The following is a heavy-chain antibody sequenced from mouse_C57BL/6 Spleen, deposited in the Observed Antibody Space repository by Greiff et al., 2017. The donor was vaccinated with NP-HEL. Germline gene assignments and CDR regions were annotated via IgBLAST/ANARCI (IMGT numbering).Heavy chain of an antibody. V-gene: IGHV1-22*01. D-gene: IGHD1-1*01. Sequence: VQLQQSGPELVKPGASVKMSCKASGYTFTDYNMHWVKQSHGKSLEWIGYINPNNGGTSYNQKFKGKATLTVNKSSSTAYMGLRSLTSEDSAVYYCARRIYYGSSYDYAMDYWGQGTSVTVSS. CDR3: ARRIYYGSSYDYAMDY. CDR2: INPNNGGT. J-gene: IGHJ4*01. CDR1: GYTFTDYN.